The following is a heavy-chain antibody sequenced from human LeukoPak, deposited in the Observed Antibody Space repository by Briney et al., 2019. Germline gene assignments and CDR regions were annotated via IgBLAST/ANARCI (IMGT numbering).Heavy chain of an antibody. J-gene: IGHJ4*02. V-gene: IGHV4-34*01. Sequence: PSETLSLTCAVYGGPFSGYYWSWIRQPPGKGLQWIGEINHNGRTNYNPSLKSRVTISVDTSKNQFSLKLNSVTAADTAVYCCARGRPTYDFWSGYYADYWGQGTLVTVSS. D-gene: IGHD3-3*01. CDR3: ARGRPTYDFWSGYYADY. CDR1: GGPFSGYY. CDR2: INHNGRT.